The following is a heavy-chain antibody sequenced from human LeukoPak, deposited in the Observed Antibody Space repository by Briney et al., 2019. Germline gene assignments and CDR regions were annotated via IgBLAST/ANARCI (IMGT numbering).Heavy chain of an antibody. CDR2: MWSDGTKK. V-gene: IGHV3-33*01. D-gene: IGHD3-9*01. CDR1: GFTFSHYG. J-gene: IGHJ5*02. Sequence: GGSLRLSCAASGFTFSHYGMHWVRQAPGKGLEWVAVMWSDGTKKYYADSVKGRFTVSRDTSKHTLYLQMNSLRAEDTAVYYCTRDYTGYFPWGQGTLVIVSS. CDR3: TRDYTGYFP.